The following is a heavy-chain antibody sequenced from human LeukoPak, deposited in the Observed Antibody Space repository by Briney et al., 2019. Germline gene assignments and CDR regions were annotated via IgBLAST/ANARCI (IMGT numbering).Heavy chain of an antibody. V-gene: IGHV1-2*02. CDR2: INPNSGGT. J-gene: IGHJ4*02. D-gene: IGHD3-9*01. Sequence: ASVKVSCKASGYTFTGYYMHWVRQAPGQGLEWMGWINPNSGGTNYAQKFQGRVTMTRDTSISTAYMELSRLRSGDTAVYYCARDRGVGVLRYFDWPSGYWGQGTLVTVSS. CDR1: GYTFTGYY. CDR3: ARDRGVGVLRYFDWPSGY.